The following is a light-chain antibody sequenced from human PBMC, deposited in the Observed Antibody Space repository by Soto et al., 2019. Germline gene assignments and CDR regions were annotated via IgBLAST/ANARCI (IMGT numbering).Light chain of an antibody. V-gene: IGLV2-14*01. CDR3: SSYTSSSTHYV. CDR2: DVS. CDR1: SSDFGGYNY. J-gene: IGLJ1*01. Sequence: QSALTQPASVSGSPGQSITISCTGTSSDFGGYNYVSWYQQHPGKAPKLMIYDVSNRPSGVSNRFSGSKSGNTASLTISGLQAEDEADYYCSSYTSSSTHYVFGTGTKVTVL.